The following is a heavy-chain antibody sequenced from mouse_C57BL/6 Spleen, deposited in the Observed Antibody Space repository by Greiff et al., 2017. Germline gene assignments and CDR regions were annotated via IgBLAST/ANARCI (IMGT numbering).Heavy chain of an antibody. CDR3: ARAPARWDGLDY. D-gene: IGHD4-1*01. V-gene: IGHV5-4*03. CDR1: GFTFSSYA. Sequence: DVKLVESGGGLVKPGGSLKLSCAASGFTFSSYAMSWVRQTPEKRLEWVATISDGGSYTYYPDNVKGRFTISRDNAKNNLYLQMSHLKSEDTAMYYCARAPARWDGLDYWGQGTSVTVSS. CDR2: ISDGGSYT. J-gene: IGHJ4*01.